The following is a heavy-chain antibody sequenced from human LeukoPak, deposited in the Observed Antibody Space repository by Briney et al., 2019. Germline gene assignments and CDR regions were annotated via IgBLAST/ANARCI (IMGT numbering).Heavy chain of an antibody. D-gene: IGHD5-18*01. J-gene: IGHJ4*02. CDR3: ATGTEVDTAMD. CDR2: ISSSGSTI. V-gene: IGHV3-11*01. CDR1: GFTFSDYY. Sequence: GGSLRLSCAASGFTFSDYYMSWIRQAPGKGLEWVSYISSSGSTIHYADSVKGRFTISRDNAKNSLYLQMNSLRAEDTAVYYCATGTEVDTAMDWGQGTLVTVSS.